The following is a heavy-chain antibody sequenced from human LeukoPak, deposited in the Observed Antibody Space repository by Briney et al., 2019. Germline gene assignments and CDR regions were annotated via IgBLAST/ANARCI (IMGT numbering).Heavy chain of an antibody. Sequence: SVKVSCKASGGTFSSYAISWVRQAPGQGLEWMGRIIPILGIANYAQKFQGRVTMTRDTSTSTVYMEQSSLRSEDTAVYYCAREGPYAAVAGLYCDYWGQGTLVTVSS. D-gene: IGHD6-19*01. CDR1: GGTFSSYA. CDR2: IIPILGIA. V-gene: IGHV1-69*04. J-gene: IGHJ4*02. CDR3: AREGPYAAVAGLYCDY.